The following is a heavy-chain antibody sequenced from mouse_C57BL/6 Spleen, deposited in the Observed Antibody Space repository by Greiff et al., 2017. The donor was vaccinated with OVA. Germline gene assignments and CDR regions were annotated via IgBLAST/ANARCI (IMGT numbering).Heavy chain of an antibody. CDR1: GYTFTDYE. CDR3: TRWGDSSGLGAY. J-gene: IGHJ3*01. Sequence: QVQLKESGAELVRPGASVTLSCKASGYTFTDYEMHWVKQTPVHGLEWIGAIDPETGGTAYNKKFKGKAILTADKSSSTAYMELRSLTSEDSAVYYCTRWGDSSGLGAYWGQGTLVTVSA. V-gene: IGHV1-15*01. CDR2: IDPETGGT. D-gene: IGHD3-2*02.